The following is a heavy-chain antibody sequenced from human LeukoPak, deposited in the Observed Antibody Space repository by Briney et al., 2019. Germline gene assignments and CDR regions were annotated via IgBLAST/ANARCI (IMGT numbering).Heavy chain of an antibody. J-gene: IGHJ5*02. V-gene: IGHV1-8*01. CDR1: GYTFTSYD. CDR2: MNPNIANT. CDR3: ARASGTFGSGSYYNRGFVP. D-gene: IGHD3-10*01. Sequence: ASVKDSCKASGYTFTSYDINGVRQATGQGLEWMGWMNPNIANTGYAQKFQGRVTMTRNTSISTACMELSSLRSEDTAVYYCARASGTFGSGSYYNRGFVPWGQGNLVTVSS.